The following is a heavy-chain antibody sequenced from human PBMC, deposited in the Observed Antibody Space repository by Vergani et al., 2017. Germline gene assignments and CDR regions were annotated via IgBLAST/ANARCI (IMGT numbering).Heavy chain of an antibody. CDR3: ARAGSSTMVRGADY. D-gene: IGHD3-10*01. J-gene: IGHJ4*02. CDR1: GFTFSSYD. V-gene: IGHV3-13*04. Sequence: EVQLVESGGGLVQPGGSLRLSCAASGFTFSSYDMHWVRQATGKGLEWVSAIGTAGDTYYPGSVKGRFTISRENAKNSLYLQMNSLRAEDTALYYCARAGSSTMVRGADYWGQGTLVTVSS. CDR2: IGTAGDT.